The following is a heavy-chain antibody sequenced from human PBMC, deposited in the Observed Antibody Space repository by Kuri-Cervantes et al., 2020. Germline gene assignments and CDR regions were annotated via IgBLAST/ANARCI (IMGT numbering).Heavy chain of an antibody. Sequence: GSLRLSCTVSGGSISSYYWSWIRQPPGKGLEWIGSIYYSGSTYYNLSLKSRVTISVDTSKNQFSLKLSSVTAADTAVYYCARVDVWFGELLDDAFDIWGQGTMVTVSS. CDR2: IYYSGST. J-gene: IGHJ3*02. CDR3: ARVDVWFGELLDDAFDI. CDR1: GGSISSYY. D-gene: IGHD3-10*01. V-gene: IGHV4-59*12.